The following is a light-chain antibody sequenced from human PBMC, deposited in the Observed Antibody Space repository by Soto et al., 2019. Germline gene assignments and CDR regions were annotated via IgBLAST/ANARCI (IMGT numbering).Light chain of an antibody. CDR2: EVT. CDR1: SRDIGSYNL. V-gene: IGLV2-14*02. J-gene: IGLJ2*01. CDR3: SSYSIGSTDVV. Sequence: QSALTQPASMSGSPGQSITISCTGTSRDIGSYNLVSWYQQYPDKAPKLLIYEVTYRPSGISNRFSGSKSGNTASLTISGLQAEDEADYYCSSYSIGSTDVVFGGGTKLTVL.